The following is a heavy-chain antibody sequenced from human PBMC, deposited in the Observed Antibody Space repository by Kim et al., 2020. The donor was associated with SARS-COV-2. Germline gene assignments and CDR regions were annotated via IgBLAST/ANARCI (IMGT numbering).Heavy chain of an antibody. V-gene: IGHV4-31*03. CDR3: ARYSGSSGPIDY. D-gene: IGHD1-26*01. Sequence: SETLSLTCTVSGGSISSGAYYWSWIRQHPGKGLEWIGYIYYSGSTYYNPSLKSRVTISVDTSENQFSLKLSSVTAADTAVYYCARYSGSSGPIDYWGQGTLITVSS. J-gene: IGHJ4*02. CDR1: GGSISSGAYY. CDR2: IYYSGST.